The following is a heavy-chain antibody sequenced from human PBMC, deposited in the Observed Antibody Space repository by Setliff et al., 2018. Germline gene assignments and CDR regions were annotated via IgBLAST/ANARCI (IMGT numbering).Heavy chain of an antibody. D-gene: IGHD3-22*01. CDR1: GFTFSDHY. V-gene: IGHV3-11*01. CDR3: AKDRASSGSYDAFDI. J-gene: IGHJ3*02. CDR2: ISSSGSTT. Sequence: PGGSLRLSCAASGFTFSDHYMTWIRQAPGKGLEWVSYISSSGSTTLYADSVRGRFSISRDNIKNSLYLQMNSLRSEDTAVYYCAKDRASSGSYDAFDIWGQGTMVTVSS.